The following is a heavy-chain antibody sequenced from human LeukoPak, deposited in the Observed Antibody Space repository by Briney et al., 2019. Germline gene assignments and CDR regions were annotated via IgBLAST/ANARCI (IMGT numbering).Heavy chain of an antibody. V-gene: IGHV3-23*01. CDR2: VSGSGGST. Sequence: PGGSLRLSCAASGFTFSSYAMSWVRQAPGKGLEWVSVVSGSGGSTYYADSVKGRFTISRDNSKNTLYLQMNSLRAEDTAVYYCAKSSGPGGYYYYGMDVWGQGTTVTVSS. CDR1: GFTFSSYA. D-gene: IGHD6-19*01. J-gene: IGHJ6*02. CDR3: AKSSGPGGYYYYGMDV.